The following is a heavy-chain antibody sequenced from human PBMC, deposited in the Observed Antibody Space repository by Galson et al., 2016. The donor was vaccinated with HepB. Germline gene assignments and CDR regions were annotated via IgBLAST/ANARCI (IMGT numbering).Heavy chain of an antibody. J-gene: IGHJ4*02. V-gene: IGHV3-7*03. D-gene: IGHD3-3*01. CDR1: GFSFSTHF. Sequence: SLRLSCAASGFSFSTHFMSWVRHLPGKGLERVAKIKPDGSEQYYVDSVRGRFTISRDNAKSSLYLLMNSLRAEDTAVYYCTRDFWWRFDYWGQGALVTVSA. CDR3: TRDFWWRFDY. CDR2: IKPDGSEQ.